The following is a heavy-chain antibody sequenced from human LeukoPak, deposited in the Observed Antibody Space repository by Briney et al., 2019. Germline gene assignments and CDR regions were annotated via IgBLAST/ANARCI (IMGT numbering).Heavy chain of an antibody. CDR3: ARDGMTNPWYFDL. V-gene: IGHV4-59*01. D-gene: IGHD4-11*01. CDR2: IHYSGST. CDR1: GGSISSYY. J-gene: IGHJ2*01. Sequence: SETLSLTCTVSGGSISSYYWSWIRQPPGKGLEWIGYIHYSGSTNYNPSLKSRVTISVDTSKNQFSLKLSSVTAADTAVYYCARDGMTNPWYFDLWGRGTLVTVSS.